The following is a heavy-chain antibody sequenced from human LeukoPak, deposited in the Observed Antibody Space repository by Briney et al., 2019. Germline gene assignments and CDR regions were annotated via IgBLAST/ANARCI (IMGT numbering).Heavy chain of an antibody. Sequence: ASVKVSCKVSGYTLTELSMHWVRQAPGKGLEWMGGFGPEDGETIYAQKFQGRVTMTEDTSTDTAYMELSSLRSEDTAVYYCATDQAPQSNWNYRGKMNYYYYGMDVWGQGTTVTVSS. CDR2: FGPEDGET. J-gene: IGHJ6*02. D-gene: IGHD1-7*01. CDR1: GYTLTELS. V-gene: IGHV1-24*01. CDR3: ATDQAPQSNWNYRGKMNYYYYGMDV.